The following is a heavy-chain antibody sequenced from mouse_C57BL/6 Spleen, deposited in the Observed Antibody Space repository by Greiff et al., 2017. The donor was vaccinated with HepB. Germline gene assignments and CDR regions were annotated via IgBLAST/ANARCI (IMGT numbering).Heavy chain of an antibody. CDR1: GFTFTDYY. CDR3: ARHYWEAMDY. J-gene: IGHJ4*01. CDR2: IRNKANGYTT. D-gene: IGHD4-1*01. Sequence: EVKLVESGGGLVQPGGSLSLSCAASGFTFTDYYMSWVRQPPGKALEWLGFIRNKANGYTTEYSASVKGRFTISRDNSQSILYLQMNALRAEDSATYYCARHYWEAMDYWGQGTSVTVSS. V-gene: IGHV7-3*01.